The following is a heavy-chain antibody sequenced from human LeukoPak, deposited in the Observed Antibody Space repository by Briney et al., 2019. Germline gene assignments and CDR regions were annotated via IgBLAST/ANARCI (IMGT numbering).Heavy chain of an antibody. D-gene: IGHD1-14*01. J-gene: IGHJ3*02. V-gene: IGHV4-59*01. Sequence: SETLSLTCTVSGGSINNYYWSWIRQPPGRGLEWIGYIYYSGSTNYNPSLKSRLTISVDTSKNQFSLKLSSVTAADTAVYYCARLTKRNDPFAIWGQGTMVTVSS. CDR3: ARLTKRNDPFAI. CDR1: GGSINNYY. CDR2: IYYSGST.